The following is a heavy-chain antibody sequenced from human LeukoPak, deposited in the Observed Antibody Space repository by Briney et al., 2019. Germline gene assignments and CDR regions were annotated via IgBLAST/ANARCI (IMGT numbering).Heavy chain of an antibody. V-gene: IGHV1-24*01. CDR1: GYTLTELS. Sequence: AAVKVSCKVSGYTLTELSMHWVRQAPGKGLEWMGGFDPEDGETIYAQKFQGRVTITRSSSENTAFMELSSLRSEDTAVYYCARSSGWTHFDYWGQGTLVSVSS. D-gene: IGHD6-19*01. J-gene: IGHJ4*02. CDR2: FDPEDGET. CDR3: ARSSGWTHFDY.